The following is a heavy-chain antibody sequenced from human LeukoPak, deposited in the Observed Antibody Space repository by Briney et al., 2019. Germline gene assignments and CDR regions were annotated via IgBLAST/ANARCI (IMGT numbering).Heavy chain of an antibody. Sequence: SETLSLTCTVSGGSISSYYWSWIRQPPGKGLEWIGYISDSGSTNHHPSLKSRVTISLDTSKNQFSLKLSSVTAADTAVYYCARRWYSSTSGLDPWGQGTLVTVSS. CDR3: ARRWYSSTSGLDP. J-gene: IGHJ5*02. V-gene: IGHV4-59*08. CDR1: GGSISSYY. D-gene: IGHD6-13*01. CDR2: ISDSGST.